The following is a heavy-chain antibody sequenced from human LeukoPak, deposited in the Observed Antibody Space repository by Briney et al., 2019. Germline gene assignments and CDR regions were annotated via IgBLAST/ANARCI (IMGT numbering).Heavy chain of an antibody. V-gene: IGHV3-23*01. CDR2: IHASGTMT. CDR3: AKDESTYSSGWDPYFDY. D-gene: IGHD6-19*01. CDR1: AFPFRSYA. Sequence: GGSLRLSCAASAFPFRSYAMSWVRQAPGKGLEWLSTIHASGTMTYYADSVKGRFSISRDNSNNMLYLQLNSLRAEDTAVYYCAKDESTYSSGWDPYFDYWGQGTLVTVSS. J-gene: IGHJ4*02.